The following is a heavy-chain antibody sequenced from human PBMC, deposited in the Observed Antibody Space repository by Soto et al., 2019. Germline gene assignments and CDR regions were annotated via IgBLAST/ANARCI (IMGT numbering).Heavy chain of an antibody. J-gene: IGHJ3*02. V-gene: IGHV5-51*01. CDR1: GYSFTSYW. D-gene: IGHD4-17*01. CDR3: ARHDPYGDYAHDAFDI. CDR2: IYPGDSDT. Sequence: GESLKISCKGSGYSFTSYWIGWVRQMPGKGLEWMGIIYPGDSDTRYSPSFQGQVTISADKSISTAYLQWSSLKASDTAMYYCARHDPYGDYAHDAFDIWGQGTMVTVSS.